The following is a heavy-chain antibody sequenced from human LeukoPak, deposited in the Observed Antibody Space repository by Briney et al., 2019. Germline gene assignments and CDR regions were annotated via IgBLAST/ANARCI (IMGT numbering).Heavy chain of an antibody. J-gene: IGHJ6*03. V-gene: IGHV4-61*02. CDR3: ARGIVVVPAAKEYYYYYMDV. CDR2: IYTSGST. D-gene: IGHD2-2*01. CDR1: GGSISSGSYY. Sequence: SETLSLTCTVSGGSISSGSYYWSWIRQPAGKGLEWIGRIYTSGSTNYNPSLKSRVTISVDTSKNQFSLKLSSVTAADTAVYYCARGIVVVPAAKEYYYYYMDVWGKGTTVTVSS.